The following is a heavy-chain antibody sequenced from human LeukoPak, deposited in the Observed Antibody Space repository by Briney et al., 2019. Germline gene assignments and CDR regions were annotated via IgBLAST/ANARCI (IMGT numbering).Heavy chain of an antibody. CDR3: AGGSFSGFPAVNMTGVQGAFDI. CDR1: GFTFSSYW. D-gene: IGHD3-22*01. V-gene: IGHV3-7*05. J-gene: IGHJ3*02. Sequence: GGSLRLSCVASGFTFSSYWMSWVRQAPGKGLEWVANIKQDGSVKYYVDSVKGRFTTSRDNAKNSLYLQMNNLRAEDTAVYFCAGGSFSGFPAVNMTGVQGAFDIWGQGTVVSVSS. CDR2: IKQDGSVK.